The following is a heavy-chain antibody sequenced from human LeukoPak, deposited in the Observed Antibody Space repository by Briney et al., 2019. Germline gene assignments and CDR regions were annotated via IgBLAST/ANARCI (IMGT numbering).Heavy chain of an antibody. CDR1: GGSTSSSNW. CDR2: IYHSGST. V-gene: IGHV4-4*02. D-gene: IGHD3-10*01. J-gene: IGHJ5*02. Sequence: SGTLSLTCAVSGGSTSSSNWWSWVRQPPGKGLEWIGEIYHSGSTNYNPSLKSRVTISVDKSKNQFSLKLSSVTAADTAVYYCARDSGSGSYTNWFDPWGQGTLVTVSS. CDR3: ARDSGSGSYTNWFDP.